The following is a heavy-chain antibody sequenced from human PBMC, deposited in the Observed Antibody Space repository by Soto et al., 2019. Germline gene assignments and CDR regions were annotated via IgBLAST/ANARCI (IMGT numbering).Heavy chain of an antibody. V-gene: IGHV4-31*03. D-gene: IGHD5-12*01. Sequence: QVQLQESGPGLVKPSQTLSLTCTVSGGSINSGASYWSWIRQHPGKGLEWIGFTYNSESSHYDPSLKSRVIFSVDTSKNQFSLTLSSVAVADTAVYYCARGRDGYNPYFDYWGQGTLVTVSS. CDR2: TYNSESS. CDR3: ARGRDGYNPYFDY. J-gene: IGHJ4*02. CDR1: GGSINSGASY.